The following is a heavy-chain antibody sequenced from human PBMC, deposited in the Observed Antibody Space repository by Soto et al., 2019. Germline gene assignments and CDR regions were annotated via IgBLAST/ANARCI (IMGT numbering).Heavy chain of an antibody. J-gene: IGHJ5*01. Sequence: SQTLSLTCAISGDSVSSSCVTWNWIRQSPSRGLEWLGRTYYRSKWYNDYAESVKSRITINPDTSKNQFSLHLNSMTPEDTAVYYCVRLIGNSWLDFWGQGTLVTVSS. D-gene: IGHD1-26*01. V-gene: IGHV6-1*01. CDR3: VRLIGNSWLDF. CDR1: GDSVSSSCVT. CDR2: TYYRSKWYN.